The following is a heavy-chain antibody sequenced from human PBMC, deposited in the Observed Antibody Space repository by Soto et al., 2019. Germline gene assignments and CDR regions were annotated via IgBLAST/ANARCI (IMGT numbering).Heavy chain of an antibody. CDR1: GFTFSSYW. D-gene: IGHD3-3*01. CDR2: IKQDGSEK. J-gene: IGHJ4*02. V-gene: IGHV3-7*01. CDR3: ARVSTIFGVVINFDY. Sequence: PGGSLRLSCAASGFTFSSYWMSWVRQAPGKGLEWVANIKQDGSEKYYVDSVKRRFTISRDNAKNSLYLQMNSLRAEDTAVYYCARVSTIFGVVINFDYWGQGTLVTVSS.